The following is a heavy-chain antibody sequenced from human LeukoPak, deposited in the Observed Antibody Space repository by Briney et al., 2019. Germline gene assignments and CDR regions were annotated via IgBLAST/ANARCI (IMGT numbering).Heavy chain of an antibody. D-gene: IGHD5-24*01. CDR2: ISSGGST. J-gene: IGHJ4*02. V-gene: IGHV3-66*01. CDR1: GFTVGSDY. CDR3: GRVGDGYNDNY. Sequence: GGSLRLSCAASGFTVGSDYMGWVRQAPEKGLEWVSLISSGGSTYYADSLKGSFTISRDNSKNTLYLQMNSLRAEDTAVYYCGRVGDGYNDNYWGQGTLVTVSS.